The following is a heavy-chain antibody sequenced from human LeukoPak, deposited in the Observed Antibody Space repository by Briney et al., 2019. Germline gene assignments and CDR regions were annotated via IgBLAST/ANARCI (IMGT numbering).Heavy chain of an antibody. V-gene: IGHV4-34*01. CDR3: ARGYIAARL. D-gene: IGHD6-6*01. Sequence: SETLSLTCAVYGGSFSGYYWSWIRQPPGKGLEWIGEINHSGSTNYNPSLKSRVTISVDTSENQFSLKLSSVTAADTAVYYCARGYIAARLWGQGTLVTVSS. CDR2: INHSGST. CDR1: GGSFSGYY. J-gene: IGHJ4*02.